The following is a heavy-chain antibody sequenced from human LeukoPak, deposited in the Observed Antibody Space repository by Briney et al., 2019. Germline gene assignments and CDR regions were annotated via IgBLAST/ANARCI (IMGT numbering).Heavy chain of an antibody. D-gene: IGHD5-18*01. CDR3: ARTVSGYSYAFDY. J-gene: IGHJ4*02. CDR1: GSTFSSYA. Sequence: GSSVKVSCKASGSTFSSYAISWVRQAPGQGLEWMGGIIPIFGTANYAQKFQGRVTITADESTSTAYMELSSLRSEDTAVYYCARTVSGYSYAFDYWGQGTLVTVSS. V-gene: IGHV1-69*01. CDR2: IIPIFGTA.